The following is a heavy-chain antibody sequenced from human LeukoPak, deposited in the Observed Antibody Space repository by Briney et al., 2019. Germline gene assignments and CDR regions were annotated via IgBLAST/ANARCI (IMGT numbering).Heavy chain of an antibody. CDR3: ASGGSSSWGS. J-gene: IGHJ5*02. Sequence: SVKVSCKASGGTFSSYAISWVRQAPGQGLEWTGRIIPILGIANYAQKFQGRVTITADKSTSTAYMELSSLRSEDTAVYYCASGGSSSWGSWGQGTLVTVSS. CDR2: IIPILGIA. CDR1: GGTFSSYA. V-gene: IGHV1-69*04. D-gene: IGHD6-13*01.